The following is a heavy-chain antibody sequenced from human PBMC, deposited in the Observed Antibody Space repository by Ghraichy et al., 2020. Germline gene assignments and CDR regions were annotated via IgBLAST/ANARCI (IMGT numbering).Heavy chain of an antibody. D-gene: IGHD2-15*01. V-gene: IGHV4-61*02. CDR2: IYTSGST. CDR3: ARDRGGYCSGGSCYHGGISYYYYGMDV. J-gene: IGHJ6*02. CDR1: GGSISSGSYY. Sequence: TLSLTCTVSGGSISSGSYYWSWIRQPAGKGLEWIGRIYTSGSTNYNPSLKSRVTISVDTSKNQFSLKLSSVTAADTAVYYCARDRGGYCSGGSCYHGGISYYYYGMDVWGQGTTVTVSS.